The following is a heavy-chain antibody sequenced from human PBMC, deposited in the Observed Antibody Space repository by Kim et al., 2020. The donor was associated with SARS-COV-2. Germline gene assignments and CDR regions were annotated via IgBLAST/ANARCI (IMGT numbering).Heavy chain of an antibody. CDR2: IYYSGST. Sequence: SETLSLTCTVSGGSISSGGYYWSWIRQHPGKGLEWIGYIYYSGSTYYNPSLKSRVTISVDTSKNQFSLKLSSVTAADTAGYYCARTGRRLWFFDYWGQGTLVTVSS. D-gene: IGHD3-10*01. CDR1: GGSISSGGYY. V-gene: IGHV4-31*03. CDR3: ARTGRRLWFFDY. J-gene: IGHJ4*02.